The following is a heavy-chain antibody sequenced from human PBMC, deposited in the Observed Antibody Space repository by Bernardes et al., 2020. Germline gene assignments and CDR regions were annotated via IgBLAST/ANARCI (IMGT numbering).Heavy chain of an antibody. V-gene: IGHV2-5*02. J-gene: IGHJ4*02. Sequence: SVPTLVKPTQTLTLTCTFSGFSLSTREVGVGWVRQPPGHALEWLALIFWDDDKRYTPSLTTKLTITKGTSKNQVVLTMTNVDPVDTATYYCAHITVTASSTFYPHHGVFFDYWGQGILVTVSS. CDR2: IFWDDDK. CDR1: GFSLSTREVG. CDR3: AHITVTASSTFYPHHGVFFDY. D-gene: IGHD6-13*01.